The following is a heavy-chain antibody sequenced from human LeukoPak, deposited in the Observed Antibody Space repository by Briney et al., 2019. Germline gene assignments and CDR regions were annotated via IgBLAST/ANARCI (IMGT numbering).Heavy chain of an antibody. Sequence: GGSLRLSCAASGFTFRSYGMHWVRQAPGKGLDWVAVISYDGTNKYYADSVKGRFTISRDNAKNSLYLQMNSLRAEDTAAYYCAGADLGYCSSTSCYAGAFDIWGQGTMVTVSS. CDR1: GFTFRSYG. D-gene: IGHD2-2*01. V-gene: IGHV3-30*03. CDR2: ISYDGTNK. J-gene: IGHJ3*02. CDR3: AGADLGYCSSTSCYAGAFDI.